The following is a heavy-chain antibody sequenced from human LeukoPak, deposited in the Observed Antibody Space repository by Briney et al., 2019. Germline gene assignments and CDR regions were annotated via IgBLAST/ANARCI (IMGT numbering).Heavy chain of an antibody. J-gene: IGHJ4*02. D-gene: IGHD3-10*01. CDR1: GFTFSSYG. CDR2: IPYDGSNK. Sequence: GGSLRLSCAASGFTFSSYGMHWVRQAPGKGLEWVAFIPYDGSNKYYADSVKGRFTISRDNSKNTLYLQMNSLRAEDTAVYYCAKDRHPYGSGLFYYFDYWGQGTLVTVSS. CDR3: AKDRHPYGSGLFYYFDY. V-gene: IGHV3-30*02.